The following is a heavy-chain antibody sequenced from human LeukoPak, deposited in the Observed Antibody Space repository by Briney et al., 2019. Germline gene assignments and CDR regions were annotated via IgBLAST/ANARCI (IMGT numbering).Heavy chain of an antibody. CDR3: ARRGTIAVPVFWFDP. CDR1: GFTIDDYG. D-gene: IGHD6-19*01. CDR2: INWNGGNT. J-gene: IGHJ5*02. V-gene: IGHV3-20*04. Sequence: GGSLRLSCAASGFTIDDYGMSWVRQVPGKGLEWVSGINWNGGNTGYADSVKGRFTISRDNAKNSVYLQINRLRAEDTAVYYCARRGTIAVPVFWFDPWGQGTLVIVSS.